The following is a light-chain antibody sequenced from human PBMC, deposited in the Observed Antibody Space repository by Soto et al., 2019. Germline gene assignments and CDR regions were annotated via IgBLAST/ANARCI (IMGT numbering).Light chain of an antibody. Sequence: QSVLTQPPSVSAAPGQKVTISCSGSSSNIGNNYLSWYQQLPGTAPKLLIYDNNKRPSGIPDRFSGSKSGTSATLGITGLQTGDEADYYCGTWDSSLSVYVFGTGTKLTVL. J-gene: IGLJ1*01. CDR1: SSNIGNNY. CDR3: GTWDSSLSVYV. CDR2: DNN. V-gene: IGLV1-51*01.